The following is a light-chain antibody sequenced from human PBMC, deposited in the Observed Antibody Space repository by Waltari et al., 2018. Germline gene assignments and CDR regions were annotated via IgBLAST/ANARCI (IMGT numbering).Light chain of an antibody. CDR1: QSIADN. Sequence: EIVMTQSPATLSVSPGERATFSCRASQSIADNLAWYQQKPAQAPRLLIYGASTRATGVPARFRGSGSGTEFTLTISSQQSEDVAVYYCQQYNKWPPITFGQGTRLEIK. J-gene: IGKJ5*01. CDR3: QQYNKWPPIT. CDR2: GAS. V-gene: IGKV3-15*01.